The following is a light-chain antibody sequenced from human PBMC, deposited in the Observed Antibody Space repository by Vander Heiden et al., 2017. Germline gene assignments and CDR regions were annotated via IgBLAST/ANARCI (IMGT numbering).Light chain of an antibody. J-gene: IGKJ4*01. CDR2: WAS. V-gene: IGKV4-1*01. CDR3: QQYYSTPLT. CDR1: QSVLYSSNNKNY. Sequence: DIVMTQSPDSLAVSLGERATINCKSSQSVLYSSNNKNYLAWYQQKPGQPPKLLIYWASTRESGVPDRFSGSGSGTDFTLTISSLQAEDVAVYYCQQYYSTPLTFGAWTKVEIK.